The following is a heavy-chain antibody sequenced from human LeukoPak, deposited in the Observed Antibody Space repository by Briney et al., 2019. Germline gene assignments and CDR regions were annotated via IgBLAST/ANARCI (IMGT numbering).Heavy chain of an antibody. CDR1: GFTFSSYA. V-gene: IGHV3-23*01. D-gene: IGHD6-6*01. J-gene: IGHJ4*02. CDR2: ISGGGGST. CDR3: ANSYTSSSRTPFDC. Sequence: GGSLRLSCAASGFTFSSYAMTWVRHAPGKGLEWVSAISGGGGSTYHADSVKGRFTISRDNSKNTLYLQMDSLRAEDTAVYYCANSYTSSSRTPFDCWGQGTLVTVSS.